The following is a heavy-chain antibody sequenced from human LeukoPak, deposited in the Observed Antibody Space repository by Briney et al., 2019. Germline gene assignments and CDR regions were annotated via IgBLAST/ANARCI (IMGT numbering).Heavy chain of an antibody. V-gene: IGHV3-11*04. Sequence: LSLTCTVSGGSISSSSYYWGWIRQPPGKGLEWISNISSSGSSIYYADSVKGRFTISRDNAKNSLYLQMNSPRAEDTAVYYCARGIFYYHSSGYVYYFDYWGQGTLVTVSS. CDR1: GGSISSSSYY. CDR2: ISSSGSSI. D-gene: IGHD3-22*01. J-gene: IGHJ4*02. CDR3: ARGIFYYHSSGYVYYFDY.